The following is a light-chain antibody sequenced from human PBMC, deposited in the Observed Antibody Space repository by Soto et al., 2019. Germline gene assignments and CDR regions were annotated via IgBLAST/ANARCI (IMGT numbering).Light chain of an antibody. CDR3: QHYGTSPDT. CDR1: QSVSNNY. CDR2: GAS. Sequence: EIVLTQSPGTLSLSPGERATLSCRASQSVSNNYLAWYQQKPGQAPRLLIYGASSRATGIPDRFSGSGSGTDFTLTISRLEPEDFAVYYCQHYGTSPDTLCRGTKVDIK. J-gene: IGKJ4*02. V-gene: IGKV3-20*01.